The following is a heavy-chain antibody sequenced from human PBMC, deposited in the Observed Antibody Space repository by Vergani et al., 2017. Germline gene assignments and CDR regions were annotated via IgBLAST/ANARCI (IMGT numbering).Heavy chain of an antibody. Sequence: EVQLVQSGPEVKKPGATMNISCKVSGYTFTDHYMHWVKQAPGIGLEWMGLVDPEDGETIYAEKFKGRVTIAADTSTDTAHLELSSLRSEDTAVYYCATPQTVTTGGMEVWGQGTTVIVSS. CDR1: GYTFTDHY. CDR2: VDPEDGET. CDR3: ATPQTVTTGGMEV. D-gene: IGHD4-17*01. V-gene: IGHV1-69-2*01. J-gene: IGHJ6*02.